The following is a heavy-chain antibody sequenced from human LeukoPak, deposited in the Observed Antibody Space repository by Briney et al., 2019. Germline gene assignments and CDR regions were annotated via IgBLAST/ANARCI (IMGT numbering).Heavy chain of an antibody. CDR3: ATYSGYAPGAFDY. D-gene: IGHD5-12*01. Sequence: PSGTLPLTCAVSGGPISSSNWWSWVRQPPGKGLEWIGEIYHSGSTNYNPSLKSRVTISVDKSKNQFSLKLSSVTAADTAVYYCATYSGYAPGAFDYWGQGTLVTVSS. J-gene: IGHJ4*02. CDR2: IYHSGST. CDR1: GGPISSSNW. V-gene: IGHV4-4*02.